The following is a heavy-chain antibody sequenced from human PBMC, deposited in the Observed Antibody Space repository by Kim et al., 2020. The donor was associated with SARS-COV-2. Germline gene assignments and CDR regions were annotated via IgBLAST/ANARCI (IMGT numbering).Heavy chain of an antibody. D-gene: IGHD1-26*01. Sequence: GGSLRLSCAASGFSVSNYYMTWVRQAPGTGLEWVSVVYSDGSTYYTDSVKGRFVISRDISKNTLYLQMSSLRTEDTAIYYCARDTEDSRSRYFDLWGRGTLVTVSS. CDR2: VYSDGST. CDR3: ARDTEDSRSRYFDL. J-gene: IGHJ2*01. V-gene: IGHV3-53*01. CDR1: GFSVSNYY.